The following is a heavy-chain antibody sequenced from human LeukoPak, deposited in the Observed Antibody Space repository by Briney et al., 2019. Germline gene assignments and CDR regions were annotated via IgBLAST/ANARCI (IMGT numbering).Heavy chain of an antibody. CDR2: IGGSGGRT. D-gene: IGHD1-26*01. CDR3: VRGERQWDQFDY. J-gene: IGHJ4*02. V-gene: IGHV3-23*01. Sequence: QSGGSLRLSCAATGFTFRSHAMNWVRQAPGKGLEWVSSIGGSGGRTYYADSVTGRFTISRDNSKNTVYLQMNSLRAEDTAMYYCVRGERQWDQFDYWGQGTPVTVSS. CDR1: GFTFRSHA.